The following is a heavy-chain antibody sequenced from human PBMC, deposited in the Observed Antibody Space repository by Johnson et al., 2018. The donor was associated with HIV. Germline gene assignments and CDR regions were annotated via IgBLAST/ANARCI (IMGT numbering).Heavy chain of an antibody. CDR1: GFTFDDYG. J-gene: IGHJ3*02. Sequence: VQLVESGGGVVRPGGSLRLACAASGFTFDDYGMNWVRQAPGKGLEWVSGINWNGGSTGDADSVKGRSTISRDNAKNSLYLQMSSLRAEDTAMYYCARETRDDAFDIWGQGTMVTVSS. CDR3: ARETRDDAFDI. D-gene: IGHD4-11*01. CDR2: INWNGGST. V-gene: IGHV3-20*04.